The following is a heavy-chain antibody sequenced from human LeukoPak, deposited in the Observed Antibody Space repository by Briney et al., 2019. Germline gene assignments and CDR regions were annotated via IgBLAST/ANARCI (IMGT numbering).Heavy chain of an antibody. Sequence: SVKVSCKASGGTFSSYAISWVRQAPGQGLEWMGRIIPIFGTANYAQKFQGSVTITTDESTSTAYMELSSLRSEDTAVYYCARGDYYDSSGYLPSDYWGQGTLVTVSS. D-gene: IGHD3-22*01. J-gene: IGHJ4*02. CDR2: IIPIFGTA. CDR3: ARGDYYDSSGYLPSDY. V-gene: IGHV1-69*05. CDR1: GGTFSSYA.